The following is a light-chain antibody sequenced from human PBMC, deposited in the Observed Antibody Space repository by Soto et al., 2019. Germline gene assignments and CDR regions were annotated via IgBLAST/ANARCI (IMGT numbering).Light chain of an antibody. CDR2: DAS. CDR3: QQYYRYPWR. J-gene: IGKJ1*01. CDR1: QSISYR. V-gene: IGKV1-5*01. Sequence: MQMTKCASTLSASVGDRVTITCRAIQSISYRLAWYQQKPGKAPNLLIYDASSLQSGVPSKFSGSGSGTDFTLTINDMQPDDFATYYCQQYYRYPWRFGQGTKADI.